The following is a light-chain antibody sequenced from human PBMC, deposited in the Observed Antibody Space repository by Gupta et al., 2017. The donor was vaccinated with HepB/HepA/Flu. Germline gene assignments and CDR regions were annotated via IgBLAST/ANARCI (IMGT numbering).Light chain of an antibody. V-gene: IGLV1-44*01. J-gene: IGLJ3*02. CDR3: AAWDDSLNGGV. CDR2: SNN. CDR1: RSNIGRNT. Sequence: QSVLPQPPSASGTPGQRVTIPCSGCRSNIGRNTVNWYQQLPGTAPKLLIYSNNQRPSGVPDRFSGSKSGNSASLAISGLQSEDEADYYCAAWDDSLNGGVFGGGTKLTVL.